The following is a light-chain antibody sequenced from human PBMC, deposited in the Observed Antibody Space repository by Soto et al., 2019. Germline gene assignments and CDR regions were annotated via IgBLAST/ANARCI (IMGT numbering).Light chain of an antibody. V-gene: IGKV3-15*01. CDR2: RAS. J-gene: IGKJ1*01. CDR1: QSLGGN. Sequence: TDPAGTLVDTQRYAAPRAGKASQSLGGNLAWYQQKPGQAPRLLIFRASSRATGVPARFSASAAGTDYTLAIRGLRSDVCAAYYCQPYNTWPPRTFGPGTKVDIK. CDR3: QPYNTWPPRT.